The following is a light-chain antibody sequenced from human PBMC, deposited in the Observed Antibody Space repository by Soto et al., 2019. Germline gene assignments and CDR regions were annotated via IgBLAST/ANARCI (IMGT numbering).Light chain of an antibody. J-gene: IGKJ2*01. CDR1: QSVSNY. CDR3: QQRSNWPPYT. CDR2: DAF. Sequence: EIVLPQSPAPLSLSPGDRATLSCRASQSVSNYLAWYQQKPGQAPRLLIYDAFNRATGVPARFSGSGSGTDFTLSISSLEPEDFAVYYCQQRSNWPPYTFGQGTKLEIK. V-gene: IGKV3-11*01.